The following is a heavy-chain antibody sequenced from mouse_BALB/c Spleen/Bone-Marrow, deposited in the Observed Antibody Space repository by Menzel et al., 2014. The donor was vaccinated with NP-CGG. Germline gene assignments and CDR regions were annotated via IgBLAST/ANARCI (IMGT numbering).Heavy chain of an antibody. Sequence: ESGPELVRPGASVKMSCKASGYTFTDYVISWVKQRTGQGLEWIGEIYPGSGSTYYNEKFKGKATLTAEKSSNTAYMQLSSLTSEDSAVYFCARDYYGSSGAMDYWGQGTSVTVSS. J-gene: IGHJ4*01. D-gene: IGHD1-1*01. CDR1: GYTFTDYV. CDR3: ARDYYGSSGAMDY. CDR2: IYPGSGST. V-gene: IGHV1-81*01.